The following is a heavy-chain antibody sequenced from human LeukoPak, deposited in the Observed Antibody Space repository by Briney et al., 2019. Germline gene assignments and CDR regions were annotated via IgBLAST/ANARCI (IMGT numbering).Heavy chain of an antibody. D-gene: IGHD3-22*01. CDR1: GGSISSGGYS. CDR3: ARENPSGYYNRPIDY. Sequence: PSETLSLTCTVPGGSISSGGYSWSWLRQHPGKGLEWIGYIYYSGSTYYNPSLKSRVTISVDTSKNQFSLKLSSVTAADTAIYYCARENPSGYYNRPIDYWGQGTLVTVSS. J-gene: IGHJ4*02. CDR2: IYYSGST. V-gene: IGHV4-31*03.